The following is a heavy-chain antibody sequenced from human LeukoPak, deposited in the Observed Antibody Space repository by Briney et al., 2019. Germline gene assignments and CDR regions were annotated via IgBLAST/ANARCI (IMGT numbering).Heavy chain of an antibody. CDR1: GYTFTSFG. CDR3: AREYXESSRCYNPDY. Sequence: ASVKVSCKASGYTFTSFGISWVRQAPGQGLEWMTWINTNNGDTEYAQKFQGRVTMTTDTSTSTAYMELRSLRSDDTAVYYCAREYXESSRCYNPDYWGQGTLVTVSS. CDR2: INTNNGDT. J-gene: IGHJ4*02. D-gene: IGHD2-2*02. V-gene: IGHV1-18*04.